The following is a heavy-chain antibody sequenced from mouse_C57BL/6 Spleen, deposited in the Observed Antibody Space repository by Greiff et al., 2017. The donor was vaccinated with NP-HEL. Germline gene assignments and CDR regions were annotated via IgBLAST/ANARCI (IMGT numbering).Heavy chain of an antibody. V-gene: IGHV5-17*01. Sequence: EVMLVESGGGLVKPGGSLKLSCAASGFTFSDYGMHWVRQAPEKGLEWVAYISSGSSTIYYADTVKGRFTISRDNAKNTLFLQMTSLRSEDTAMYYCARRMVTTGGLAMDYWGQGTSVTVSS. D-gene: IGHD2-2*01. J-gene: IGHJ4*01. CDR2: ISSGSSTI. CDR1: GFTFSDYG. CDR3: ARRMVTTGGLAMDY.